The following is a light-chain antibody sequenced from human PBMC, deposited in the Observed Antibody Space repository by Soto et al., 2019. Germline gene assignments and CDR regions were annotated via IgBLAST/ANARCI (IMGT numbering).Light chain of an antibody. CDR3: SSSTSSSTYV. J-gene: IGLJ1*01. CDR2: DVS. Sequence: QSALTQPASVSGSPGQSITISCTGTSSDVGVYNYVSWYQQHPGKAPKLMIYDVSNRPSGVSNRFSGSKSGNTASLTISGLQAEDEADYYCSSSTSSSTYVFGTGTKLTVL. V-gene: IGLV2-14*03. CDR1: SSDVGVYNY.